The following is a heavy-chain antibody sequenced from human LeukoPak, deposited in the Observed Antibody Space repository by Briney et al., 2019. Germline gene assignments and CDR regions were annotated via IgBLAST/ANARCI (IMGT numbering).Heavy chain of an antibody. J-gene: IGHJ6*02. CDR1: GGSIRTDGSY. CDR3: ARLFTRAWEYRYGMDV. V-gene: IGHV4-39*01. Sequence: SETLSLTCTVSGGSIRTDGSYWAWIRQPPGKGLEWIGSNGITHYNSSLQSRVTLSIDTSKNQFSLKLTSVTAADTAVFYCARLFTRAWEYRYGMDVWSQGTAVTVSS. CDR2: NGIT. D-gene: IGHD1-26*01.